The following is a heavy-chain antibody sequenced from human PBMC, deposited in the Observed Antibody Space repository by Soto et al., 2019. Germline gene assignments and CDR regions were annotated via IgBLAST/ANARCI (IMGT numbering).Heavy chain of an antibody. CDR2: TYYRSKWFY. Sequence: PSQTLSLTCGISGDNVASNRASWNWIRQSPSGRLEWLGSTYYRSKWFYDPALSVRSRISIKPDTTKNQVSLQLNSVTPADSAVYFCARGGGGDWDIGLWGPGTLVTVSS. CDR1: GDNVASNRAS. V-gene: IGHV6-1*01. CDR3: ARGGGGDWDIGL. J-gene: IGHJ4*02. D-gene: IGHD2-21*02.